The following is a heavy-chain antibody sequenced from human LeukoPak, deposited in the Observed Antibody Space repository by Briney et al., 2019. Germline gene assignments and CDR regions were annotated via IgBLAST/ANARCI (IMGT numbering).Heavy chain of an antibody. V-gene: IGHV4-59*12. Sequence: KPSETLSLTCTVSGGSISSYYWSWIRQPPGKGLEWIEYIYYSGSTNYNPSLKSRVTISVDTSKNQFSLKLSSVTAADTAVYYCARDRRYYGMDVWGQGTTVTVSS. CDR3: ARDRRYYGMDV. CDR2: IYYSGST. CDR1: GGSISSYY. J-gene: IGHJ6*02.